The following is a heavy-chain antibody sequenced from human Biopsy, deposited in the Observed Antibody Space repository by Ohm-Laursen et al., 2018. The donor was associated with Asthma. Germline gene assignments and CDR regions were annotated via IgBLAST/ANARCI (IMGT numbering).Heavy chain of an antibody. V-gene: IGHV3-30-3*01. Sequence: SLRLSCAASGFTFGTYAMHWVRQAPGKGLEWVAVMSYEGSTEYYPDSVRGRFTISRDNSKNTVYLQMNSLRVADTAVYYCARDSYSSGLYDDFESWGQGTLVTVSS. CDR3: ARDSYSSGLYDDFES. CDR2: MSYEGSTE. J-gene: IGHJ4*02. CDR1: GFTFGTYA. D-gene: IGHD6-19*01.